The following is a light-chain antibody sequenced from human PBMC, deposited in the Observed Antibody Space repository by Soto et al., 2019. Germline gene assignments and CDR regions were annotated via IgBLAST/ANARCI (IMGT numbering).Light chain of an antibody. CDR2: GAS. CDR3: QQYGSSPPYT. CDR1: QSVSSSY. J-gene: IGKJ2*01. Sequence: EIVLTQSPGTLSLSPGERATLSCRASQSVSSSYLAWYQQKPGQAPRLLIYGASSRATGIPDRFSGSGSGRDFTLTISRLEPEEFAVYYCQQYGSSPPYTFGQGTKLEI. V-gene: IGKV3-20*01.